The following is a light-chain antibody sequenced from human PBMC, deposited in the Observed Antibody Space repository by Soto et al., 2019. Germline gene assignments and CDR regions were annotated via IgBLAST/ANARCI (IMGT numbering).Light chain of an antibody. CDR2: DAS. CDR3: QQYNGYSTWT. V-gene: IGKV1-5*01. CDR1: QSISRW. Sequence: DIQLTQSPSTLSASVGDRVTIACRASQSISRWLAWYQQKPGKAPKVLIWDASSLHSGVPSRFSGSRSGTEFTLTISSLQPDDFATYYCQQYNGYSTWTFGQGTKVEIK. J-gene: IGKJ1*01.